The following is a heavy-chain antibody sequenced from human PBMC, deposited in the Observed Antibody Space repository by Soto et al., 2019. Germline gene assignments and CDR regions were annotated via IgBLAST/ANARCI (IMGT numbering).Heavy chain of an antibody. J-gene: IGHJ4*01. CDR3: VTIGDGLGTCY. D-gene: IGHD3-10*01. CDR2: ISGNGAGT. Sequence: GGSLRLSCAASGFTFSSYAFTWVRQTPGKGLEWVSSISGNGAGTYHADSVKGRFTISRDNFKNTLFLQMNSLRAEDTAVYYCVTIGDGLGTCYWGHGNMVTVSS. V-gene: IGHV3-23*01. CDR1: GFTFSSYA.